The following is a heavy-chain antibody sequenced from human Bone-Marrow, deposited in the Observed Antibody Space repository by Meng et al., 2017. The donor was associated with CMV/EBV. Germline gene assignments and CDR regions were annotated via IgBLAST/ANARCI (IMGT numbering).Heavy chain of an antibody. D-gene: IGHD4-17*01. Sequence: QVQLVQSGAEVKKPXASVKVSXXASGYTLTGYYMHWVRPAPGQGLEWMGWINPNSGGTNYAQKFQGRVTMTRDTSISTAYMELSRLRSDDTAVYYCARDWGLRLVPLYFDYWGQGTLVTVSS. CDR1: GYTLTGYY. V-gene: IGHV1-2*02. CDR2: INPNSGGT. J-gene: IGHJ4*02. CDR3: ARDWGLRLVPLYFDY.